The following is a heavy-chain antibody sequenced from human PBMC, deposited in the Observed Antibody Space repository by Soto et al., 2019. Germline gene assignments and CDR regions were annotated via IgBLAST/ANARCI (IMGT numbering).Heavy chain of an antibody. CDR1: GGSFSSYY. J-gene: IGHJ5*02. V-gene: IGHV4-34*01. Sequence: QVQLQQWGDGLLKRSETLSLTCAVYGGSFSSYYWNWIRQSPGKGLEWIGDINRIGRANYNPSLTGRVNTSGDSLKNQFYLRLTSVTAADTAMYYCARGGVDMIRRITGKRAWLDPWGQGTVVIVS. D-gene: IGHD3-10*01. CDR3: ARGGVDMIRRITGKRAWLDP. CDR2: INRIGRA.